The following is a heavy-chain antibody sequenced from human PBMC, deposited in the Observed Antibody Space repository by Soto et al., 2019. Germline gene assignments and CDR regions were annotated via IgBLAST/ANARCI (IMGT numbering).Heavy chain of an antibody. CDR2: ITGGGVTT. D-gene: IGHD1-20*01. V-gene: IGHV3-23*01. Sequence: EVQLLESGGHLIQPGEYLRLSCAASGFSFSGYTMNWVRQAQGKGLEWISGITGGGVTTYYADSVKGRFTISRDDSKNILHLQMNSPRAEDTAIYYCAKDRHPDGMWTFDYWGWGTLVTVSS. CDR1: GFSFSGYT. CDR3: AKDRHPDGMWTFDY. J-gene: IGHJ4*02.